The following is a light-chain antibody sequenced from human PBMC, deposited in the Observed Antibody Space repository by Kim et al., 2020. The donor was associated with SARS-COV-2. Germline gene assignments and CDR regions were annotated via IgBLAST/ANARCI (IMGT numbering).Light chain of an antibody. Sequence: SVSPGQTASITCSGDKLGTKFSSWYQQKPGQSPLLVIYEDTKRPSGIPERFSGSNSGNTATLTISGTQTLDEADYYCQTWDSSAVVFGGGTSLTVL. CDR1: KLGTKF. CDR2: EDT. V-gene: IGLV3-1*01. CDR3: QTWDSSAVV. J-gene: IGLJ2*01.